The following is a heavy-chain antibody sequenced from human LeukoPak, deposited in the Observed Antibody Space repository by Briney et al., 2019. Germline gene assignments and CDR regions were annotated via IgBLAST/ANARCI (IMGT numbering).Heavy chain of an antibody. Sequence: PSETLSLTCAVYGGSFSGYYWSWIRQHPGKGLEWIGYIYYSGSTYYNPSLKSRVTISVDTSKNQFSLKLSSVTAADTAVYYCARADYDFWSGIPADAFDIWGQGTMVTVSS. D-gene: IGHD3-3*01. J-gene: IGHJ3*02. CDR3: ARADYDFWSGIPADAFDI. CDR1: GGSFSGYY. V-gene: IGHV4-31*11. CDR2: IYYSGST.